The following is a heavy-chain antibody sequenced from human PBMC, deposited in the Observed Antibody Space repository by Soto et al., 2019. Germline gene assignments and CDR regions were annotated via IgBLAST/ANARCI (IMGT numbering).Heavy chain of an antibody. CDR2: IGNTGSPT. D-gene: IGHD3-16*01. CDR1: GFSFISYE. J-gene: IGHJ6*02. V-gene: IGHV3-48*03. Sequence: PGGSLRLSCAASGFSFISYEMKWVRQAPGKGLEWISYIGNTGSPTYYADSVKGRFTVSRDNAKNSLYLQMNSLRAEDTAVYYCARLIYFYALDVWGQGTTVTVSS. CDR3: ARLIYFYALDV.